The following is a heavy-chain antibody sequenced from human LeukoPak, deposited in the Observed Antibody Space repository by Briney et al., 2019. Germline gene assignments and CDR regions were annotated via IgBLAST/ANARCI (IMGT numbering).Heavy chain of an antibody. CDR3: ARSTPFDY. Sequence: GGSLRLSCAASGFTFSSYSMNWVRQAPGEGLEWVSSISSSSTYIYYADSVKGRFTISRDNAKNSLYPQMNSLRAEDTAVYYCARSTPFDYWGQGTLVTVSS. J-gene: IGHJ4*02. V-gene: IGHV3-21*01. CDR1: GFTFSSYS. D-gene: IGHD2-2*01. CDR2: ISSSSTYI.